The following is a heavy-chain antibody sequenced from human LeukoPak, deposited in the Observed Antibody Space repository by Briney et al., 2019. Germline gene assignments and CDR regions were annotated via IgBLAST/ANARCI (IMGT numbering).Heavy chain of an antibody. CDR2: ISGSGGST. CDR1: GFTVSSHY. CDR3: AKVARITMVRGVS. D-gene: IGHD3-10*01. V-gene: IGHV3-23*01. J-gene: IGHJ4*02. Sequence: PGGSLRLSCAASGFTVSSHYMSWVRQAPGKGLEWVSAISGSGGSTYHADSVKGRFTISRDNSKNTLYLQMNSLRAENTAVYYCAKVARITMVRGVSWGQGTLVTVSS.